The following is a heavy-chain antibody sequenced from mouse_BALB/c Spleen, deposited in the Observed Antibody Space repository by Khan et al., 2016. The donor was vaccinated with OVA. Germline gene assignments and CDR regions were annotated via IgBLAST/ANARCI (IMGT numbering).Heavy chain of an antibody. CDR2: INPSSGYT. CDR1: GYTFTSYT. CDR3: ARDGAYYRNDGWFAY. D-gene: IGHD2-14*01. Sequence: QVQLKQSGAELARPGASVKMSCKASGYTFTSYTIHWIKQRPGQGLEWIGYINPSSGYTNYNQKFKDKATLTEDKSSTTAYMPLSSLTSDDSAVYYCARDGAYYRNDGWFAYWGQGTLVTVSA. J-gene: IGHJ3*01. V-gene: IGHV1-4*01.